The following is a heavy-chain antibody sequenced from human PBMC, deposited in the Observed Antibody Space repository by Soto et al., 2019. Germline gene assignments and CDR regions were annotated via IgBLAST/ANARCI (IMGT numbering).Heavy chain of an antibody. V-gene: IGHV4-4*02. CDR1: GGSISSSNW. Sequence: QVQLQESGPGLVKPSGTLSLTCAVSGGSISSSNWWSWVRQPPGKGLEWIGEIYHSGSTNYNPSLKSRVTIAGDKAKDQFSPKLSPGAGADTGVEYCAGDQGSMDVWGQGTTVTVSS. CDR3: AGDQGSMDV. D-gene: IGHD3-10*01. CDR2: IYHSGST. J-gene: IGHJ6*02.